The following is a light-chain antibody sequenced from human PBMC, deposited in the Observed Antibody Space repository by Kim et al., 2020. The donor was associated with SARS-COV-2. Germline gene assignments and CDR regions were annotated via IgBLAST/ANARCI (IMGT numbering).Light chain of an antibody. CDR3: QAWDSSTTV. V-gene: IGLV3-1*01. CDR1: KLGDKY. Sequence: VSPGQTASITCSGDKLGDKYACWYQQKPGQSPGLVIYQDSKRPSGIPERFSGSNSGNTATLTISGTQAMDEADYYCQAWDSSTTVFGGGTQLTVL. CDR2: QDS. J-gene: IGLJ2*01.